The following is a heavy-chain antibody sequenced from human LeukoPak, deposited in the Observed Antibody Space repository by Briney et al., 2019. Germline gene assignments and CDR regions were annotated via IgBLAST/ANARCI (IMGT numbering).Heavy chain of an antibody. CDR1: GFTFSNYW. Sequence: GGSLGLSCVVSGFTFSNYWMSWVRQAPGKGLEWVINIRPDGGEKYFVDSVRGRFTISRDNAKNSLYLQMNNLRAEDTAVYYCARDLSGPSLYWGQGTLVTVSS. CDR2: IRPDGGEK. J-gene: IGHJ4*02. D-gene: IGHD2-15*01. CDR3: ARDLSGPSLY. V-gene: IGHV3-7*01.